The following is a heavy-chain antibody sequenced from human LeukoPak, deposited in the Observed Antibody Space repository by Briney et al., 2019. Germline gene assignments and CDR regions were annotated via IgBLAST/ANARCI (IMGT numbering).Heavy chain of an antibody. CDR1: GFTFSSYA. CDR3: AKVGPHYYDSSGYIDY. Sequence: GGSLRLSCAASGFTFSSYAMSWVRQAPGKGLEWVSAISGSGGSTYYADSVKGRFTISRDNSKNTLYLQMNSLRAEDTAVYYCAKVGPHYYDSSGYIDYWGQGTLVTVSS. CDR2: ISGSGGST. J-gene: IGHJ4*02. V-gene: IGHV3-23*01. D-gene: IGHD3-22*01.